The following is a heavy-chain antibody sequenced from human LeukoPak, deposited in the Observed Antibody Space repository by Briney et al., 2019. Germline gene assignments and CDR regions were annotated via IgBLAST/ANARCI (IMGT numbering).Heavy chain of an antibody. J-gene: IGHJ4*02. CDR2: IYPGDSDT. V-gene: IGHV5-51*01. Sequence: GESLKISCKGSGYSFTNYWIGWVRQMPGKGLEWMGIIYPGDSDTRYSPSFQGQVTISADKSISTAYLQWSSLKASDTAMYYCARLHQRSTVTKLGFDYWGQGTLVTVSS. CDR1: GYSFTNYW. CDR3: ARLHQRSTVTKLGFDY. D-gene: IGHD4-17*01.